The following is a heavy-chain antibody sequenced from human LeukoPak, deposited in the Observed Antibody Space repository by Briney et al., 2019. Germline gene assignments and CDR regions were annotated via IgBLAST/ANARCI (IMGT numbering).Heavy chain of an antibody. Sequence: PSETLSLTCTVSGGSISSSSYYWGCIRQPPGKGLEWIGSIYYSGSTYYNPSLKSRVTISVDTSKNQFSLKLSSVTAADTAVYYCARVSGIAVAGTTPGAFDIWGQGTMVTVSS. V-gene: IGHV4-39*01. D-gene: IGHD6-19*01. CDR2: IYYSGST. J-gene: IGHJ3*02. CDR3: ARVSGIAVAGTTPGAFDI. CDR1: GGSISSSSYY.